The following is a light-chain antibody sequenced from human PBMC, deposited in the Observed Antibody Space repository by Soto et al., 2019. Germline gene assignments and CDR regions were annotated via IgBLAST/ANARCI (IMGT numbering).Light chain of an antibody. CDR1: LSVSVY. J-gene: IGKJ4*01. CDR3: QQYNNWPRAT. V-gene: IGKV3-15*01. Sequence: VVLTQSPATLSLSPGERATLSCRTSLSVSVYLDWYQQKPGQAPRLLMFRTSSRATGFPARFSGSGSGTEFNLTISSLQSEDFGVYYCQQYNNWPRATFGGGTKVDIK. CDR2: RTS.